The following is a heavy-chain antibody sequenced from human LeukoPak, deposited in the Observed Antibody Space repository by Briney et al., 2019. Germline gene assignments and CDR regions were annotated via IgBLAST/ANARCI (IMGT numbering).Heavy chain of an antibody. V-gene: IGHV3-7*01. CDR2: IKQDGSEK. CDR3: ARDPSCSGGSCRDGYFDY. D-gene: IGHD2-15*01. Sequence: GGSLRLSCAASGFTFSRYWMYWVRQAPGKGLEWVANIKQDGSEKCYVDSVKGRFTISRDNAKNSVYLQMNSLRAEGTAVYYCARDPSCSGGSCRDGYFDYWGQGTLVAVSS. J-gene: IGHJ4*02. CDR1: GFTFSRYW.